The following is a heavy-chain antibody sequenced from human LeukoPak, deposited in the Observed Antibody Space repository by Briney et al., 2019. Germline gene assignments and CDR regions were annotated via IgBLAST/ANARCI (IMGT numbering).Heavy chain of an antibody. J-gene: IGHJ3*01. CDR2: IQCTGRT. Sequence: PSETLSLTCTISGDPFTSTHYWWDWVRLSPGKGLEWIGAIQCTGRTFSNPSLKSRVTIPVDASKRQFSLDLRSATAADTAVYYCARRRHNFDYYDVWGQGKRVTVPS. D-gene: IGHD1-20*01. CDR1: GDPFTSTHYW. CDR3: ARRRHNFDYYDV. V-gene: IGHV4-39*01.